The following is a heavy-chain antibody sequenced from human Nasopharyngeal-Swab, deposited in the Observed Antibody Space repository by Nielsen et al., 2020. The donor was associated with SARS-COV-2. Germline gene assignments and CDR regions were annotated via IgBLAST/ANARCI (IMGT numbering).Heavy chain of an antibody. J-gene: IGHJ4*02. Sequence: SETLSLTCTASGGSISSYYWSWVRQPPGKGLEWIGYIYYSGSTNYNPSLKSRVTISVDTSKNQFSLKLSSVTAADTAVYYCARTDGYSYGYYFDYWGQGTMVTVSS. CDR1: GGSISSYY. D-gene: IGHD5-18*01. CDR3: ARTDGYSYGYYFDY. V-gene: IGHV4-59*08. CDR2: IYYSGST.